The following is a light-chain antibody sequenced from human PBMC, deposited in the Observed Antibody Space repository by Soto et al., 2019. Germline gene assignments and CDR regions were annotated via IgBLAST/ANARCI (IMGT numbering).Light chain of an antibody. V-gene: IGLV2-8*01. CDR3: SSYAGSNNVL. CDR2: EVN. J-gene: IGLJ2*01. CDR1: STDVGAYKY. Sequence: QSALTQPPSASGSPGQSVTISCTGTSTDVGAYKYVSWYQQYPGKAPKLMIYEVNKRPSGVPDRFSGSKSGNTASLTVSGLQAEDEADYYCSSYAGSNNVLFGGGTKVTVL.